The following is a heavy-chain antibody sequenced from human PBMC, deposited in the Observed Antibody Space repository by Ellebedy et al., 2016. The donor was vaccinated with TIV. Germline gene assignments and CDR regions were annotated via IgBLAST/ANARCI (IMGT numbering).Heavy chain of an antibody. CDR1: GASIDSGRYC. CDR2: ICYRVNT. Sequence: MPSETLSLTCNVSGASIDSGRYCWAWIRQSPGTGLEWIGNICYRVNTYYNPSLKSRVIISADTSKNLFSLRQSSVTAADTAVYYCASLDVAVANLFDPWGHGTLVTVSS. J-gene: IGHJ5*02. CDR3: ASLDVAVANLFDP. V-gene: IGHV4-39*01. D-gene: IGHD3-10*02.